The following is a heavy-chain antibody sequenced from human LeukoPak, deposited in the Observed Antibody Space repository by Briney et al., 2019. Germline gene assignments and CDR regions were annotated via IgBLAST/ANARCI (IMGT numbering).Heavy chain of an antibody. D-gene: IGHD3-22*01. V-gene: IGHV3-11*04. CDR1: GFTFSDYF. CDR3: ARAGMDGRGYYQGFDY. Sequence: GGSLRLSCAASGFTFSDYFMGWVRQAPGKGLEWVSYITNNGRKTYYADSMKGRFTISRDNAKNSLFLQMNSLRAEDTALYYCARAGMDGRGYYQGFDYWGQGTLVTVSS. CDR2: ITNNGRKT. J-gene: IGHJ4*02.